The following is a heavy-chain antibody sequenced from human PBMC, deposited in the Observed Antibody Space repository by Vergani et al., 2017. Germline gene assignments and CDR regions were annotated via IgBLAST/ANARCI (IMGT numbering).Heavy chain of an antibody. J-gene: IGHJ6*03. CDR1: GGSFSGYY. D-gene: IGHD3-3*01. CDR3: ARVQELYDFWSGYRVRYYYYMDV. CDR2: INHSGST. V-gene: IGHV4-34*01. Sequence: QVQLQQWGAGLLKPSETLSLTCAVYGGSFSGYYWSWIRQPPGKGLEWIGEINHSGSTNYNPSLKSRVTITVDTSKNQFSLKLSSVTDAETAVYYCARVQELYDFWSGYRVRYYYYMDVWGKGTTVTVSS.